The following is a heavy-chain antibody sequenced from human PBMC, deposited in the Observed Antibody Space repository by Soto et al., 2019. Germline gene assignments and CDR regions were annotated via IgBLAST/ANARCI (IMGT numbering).Heavy chain of an antibody. Sequence: QVQLVQSGAEVKKPGSSVKVSCKASGGTFSSYTISWVRQAPGQGLEWMGRIIPILGIANYAQKFQGRVTITADKSPSTAYMELSSLRSEDTAVYYCAREVECSGGSCYGGFDYWGQGTLVTVSS. V-gene: IGHV1-69*08. J-gene: IGHJ4*02. CDR1: GGTFSSYT. CDR2: IIPILGIA. D-gene: IGHD2-15*01. CDR3: AREVECSGGSCYGGFDY.